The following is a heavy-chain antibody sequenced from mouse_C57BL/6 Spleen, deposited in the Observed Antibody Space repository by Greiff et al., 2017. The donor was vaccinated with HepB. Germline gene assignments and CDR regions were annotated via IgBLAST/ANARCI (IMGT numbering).Heavy chain of an antibody. Sequence: QVQLKQSGAELVKPGASVKISCKASGYAFSSYWMNWVKQRPGKGLEWIGQIYPGDGDTNYNGKFKGKATLTADKSSSTAYMQLSSLTSEDSAVYFCAREDGYGSRYFDYWGQGTTLTVSS. CDR3: AREDGYGSRYFDY. CDR1: GYAFSSYW. D-gene: IGHD1-1*01. CDR2: IYPGDGDT. V-gene: IGHV1-80*01. J-gene: IGHJ2*01.